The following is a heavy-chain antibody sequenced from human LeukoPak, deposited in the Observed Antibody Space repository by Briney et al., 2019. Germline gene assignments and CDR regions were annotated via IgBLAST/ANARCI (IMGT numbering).Heavy chain of an antibody. V-gene: IGHV4-4*07. CDR1: GGSLSTYY. D-gene: IGHD5/OR15-5a*01. CDR2: IYSSGST. J-gene: IGHJ3*02. Sequence: PSESLSLTCTVSGGSLSTYYWSWIRQPAGQGLEWIGRIYSSGSTNYNPSLKSRVTMSVDTSKNHFALKLSSVTAADTAVYYCARDYSVHSWAFDIWGQGTMVTVSS. CDR3: ARDYSVHSWAFDI.